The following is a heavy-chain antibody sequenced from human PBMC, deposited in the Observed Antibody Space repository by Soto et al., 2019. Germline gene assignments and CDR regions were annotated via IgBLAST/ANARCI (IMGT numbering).Heavy chain of an antibody. D-gene: IGHD6-13*01. CDR1: GGSISSYY. Sequence: SETLSLTCTVSGGSISSYYWTWVRQPPGKGLEWIGYIYYSGSTNYNPSLKSRVTMTRDTSTSTVYMELSSLRSEDTAVYYCARVFAAAGTRRYYYGMDVWGQGTTVTVSS. CDR2: IYYSGST. CDR3: ARVFAAAGTRRYYYGMDV. V-gene: IGHV4-59*01. J-gene: IGHJ6*02.